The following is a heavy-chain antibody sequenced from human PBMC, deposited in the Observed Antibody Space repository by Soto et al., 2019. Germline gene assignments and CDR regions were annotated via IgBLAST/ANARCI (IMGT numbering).Heavy chain of an antibody. CDR3: AKCGYDSSGRLLRYFQN. J-gene: IGHJ1*01. D-gene: IGHD3-22*01. Sequence: GGSLRLSCAVSGFTFSSHWMHWVRQAPGKGLVWVSRINSDGSSTNYADSVKGRFTISRDNSNNTLYLQMSSLRAEDTAVYYCAKCGYDSSGRLLRYFQNWGQGTLVTVSS. CDR2: INSDGSST. V-gene: IGHV3-74*01. CDR1: GFTFSSHW.